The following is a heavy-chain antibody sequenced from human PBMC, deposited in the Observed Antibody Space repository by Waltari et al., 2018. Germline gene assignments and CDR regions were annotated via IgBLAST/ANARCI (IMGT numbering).Heavy chain of an antibody. CDR1: GFPVRNTF. Sequence: EVQLVDSGGGFIHPGGSLRLPCAASGFPVRNTFMPWFRQAPGQGLEWVSNIYRGGSTYYADSVRGRFTASENNSKNTLDLQMDRLRAEDTAVYYCARGGLTATTKYAPWYFDLWGRGTLVTVSS. CDR2: IYRGGST. D-gene: IGHD1-7*01. CDR3: ARGGLTATTKYAPWYFDL. J-gene: IGHJ2*01. V-gene: IGHV3-53*01.